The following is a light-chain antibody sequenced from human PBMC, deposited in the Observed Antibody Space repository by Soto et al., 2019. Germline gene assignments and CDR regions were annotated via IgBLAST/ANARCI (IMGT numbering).Light chain of an antibody. CDR2: EVT. Sequence: QSVLTQPASVSGSPGQSITISCTGTSSDVGGYNHVSWFQQHPGKAPKLMIYEVTNRPSGVSLRFSGSKSGNTASLSISGLQAEDEADYFCCSYTSRTTWVFGGGNKLTVL. CDR3: CSYTSRTTWV. CDR1: SSDVGGYNH. V-gene: IGLV2-14*01. J-gene: IGLJ3*02.